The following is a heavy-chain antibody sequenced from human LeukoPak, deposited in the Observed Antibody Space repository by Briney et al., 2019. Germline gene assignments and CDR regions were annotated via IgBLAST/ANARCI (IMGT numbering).Heavy chain of an antibody. V-gene: IGHV1-2*02. CDR3: AGIRLEKPHPSYYYYYYMDV. D-gene: IGHD1-1*01. CDR2: INPNSGGT. J-gene: IGHJ6*03. Sequence: ASVKVSCKASGYTFTGYYMHWVRQAPGQGLEWMGWINPNSGGTNYAQKFQGRVTMTRDTSISTAYMELSRLRSDDTAVYYCAGIRLEKPHPSYYYYYYMDVWGKGTTVTVSS. CDR1: GYTFTGYY.